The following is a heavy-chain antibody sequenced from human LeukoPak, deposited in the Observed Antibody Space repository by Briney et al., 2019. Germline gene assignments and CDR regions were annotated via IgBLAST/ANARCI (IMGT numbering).Heavy chain of an antibody. V-gene: IGHV4-59*01. J-gene: IGHJ4*02. D-gene: IGHD2-2*01. Sequence: NPSETLSLTCTVSGGSTDSYYWSWIRQPPGKGLEWIGYIYYTGSTEYHPSLKSRVTISLDTSKNQFSLKLTSVTAADTAVYYCARVYQSAEYYFDYWGQGNLVSVSS. CDR3: ARVYQSAEYYFDY. CDR1: GGSTDSYY. CDR2: IYYTGST.